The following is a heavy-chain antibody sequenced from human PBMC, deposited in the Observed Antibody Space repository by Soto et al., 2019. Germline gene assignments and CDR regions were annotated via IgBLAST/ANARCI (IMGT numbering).Heavy chain of an antibody. V-gene: IGHV1-2*04. CDR2: INPNSGGT. J-gene: IGHJ6*02. D-gene: IGHD3-3*01. CDR3: ARSISITIFGVGKGGMDV. CDR1: GYTFTGYY. Sequence: ASVKVSCKASGYTFTGYYMHWVRQAPGQGLEWMGWINPNSGGTNYAQKFQGWVTMTRDTSISTAYMELSRLRSDDTAVYYCARSISITIFGVGKGGMDVWGQGTTVTVSS.